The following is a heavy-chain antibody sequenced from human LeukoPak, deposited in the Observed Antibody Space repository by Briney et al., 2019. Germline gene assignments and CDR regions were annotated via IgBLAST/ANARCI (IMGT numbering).Heavy chain of an antibody. J-gene: IGHJ3*02. D-gene: IGHD6-19*01. V-gene: IGHV4-59*12. Sequence: SETLSLTCTVSGGSISSYYWSWIRQPPGKGLEWIGYIYYSGSTNYNPSLKSRVTISVDTSKNQFSLKLSSVTAADTAVYYCARTGYSSGWRTDAFDIWGQGTMVTVSS. CDR2: IYYSGST. CDR3: ARTGYSSGWRTDAFDI. CDR1: GGSISSYY.